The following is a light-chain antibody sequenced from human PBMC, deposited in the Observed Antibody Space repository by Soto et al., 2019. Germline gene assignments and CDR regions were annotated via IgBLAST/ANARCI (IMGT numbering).Light chain of an antibody. CDR1: QRVSSN. J-gene: IGKJ1*01. V-gene: IGKV3-15*01. CDR3: QQYNNWPGT. Sequence: EIVMTQSPATLSVSPGERANHSCRASQRVSSNLDWYQQKPGQATRLLIYGASTRATGIPARFSGSGSGTEFTLIISSLHSEDFAVYYCQQYNNWPGTFGQGTKVDIK. CDR2: GAS.